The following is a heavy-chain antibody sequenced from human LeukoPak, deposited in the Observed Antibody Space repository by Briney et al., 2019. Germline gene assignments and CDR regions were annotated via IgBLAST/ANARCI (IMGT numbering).Heavy chain of an antibody. J-gene: IGHJ1*01. CDR2: FDPEDGET. V-gene: IGHV1-24*01. Sequence: ASVKVSCKVSGYTLTELSLHWVRQAPGKGLEWMGGFDPEDGETIYAQRFQGRVTMTEDTSTDTAYMELSSLRSEDTAVYYFATGGDLSERYSQHWGQGTLVTVSS. CDR3: ATGGDLSERYSQH. CDR1: GYTLTELS. D-gene: IGHD2-21*02.